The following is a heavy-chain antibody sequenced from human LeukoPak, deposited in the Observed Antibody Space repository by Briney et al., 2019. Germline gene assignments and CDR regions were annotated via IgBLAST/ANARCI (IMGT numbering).Heavy chain of an antibody. V-gene: IGHV3-21*04. CDR1: GFTFTNYW. D-gene: IGHD6-13*01. Sequence: GGSLRLSCAASGFTFTNYWMNWVRQAPGKGLEWVSSISSSSSYIYYADSVKGRFTISRDNAKNSLYLQMNSLRAEDTALYHCARVRDSSSWYHAFDIWGQGTMVTVSS. CDR3: ARVRDSSSWYHAFDI. J-gene: IGHJ3*02. CDR2: ISSSSSYI.